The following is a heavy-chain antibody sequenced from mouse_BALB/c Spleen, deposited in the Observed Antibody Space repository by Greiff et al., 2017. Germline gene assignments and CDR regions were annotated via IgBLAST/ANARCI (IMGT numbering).Heavy chain of an antibody. V-gene: IGHV14-3*02. CDR2: IDPAHGNT. D-gene: IGHD2-14*01. CDR1: GFNIKDTY. Sequence: VQLQQSGAELVKPGASVKLSCTASGFNIKDTYMHWVKQRPEQGLEWIGRIDPAHGNTKYDPKFQGQATITADTSSNTAYLQLSSLTSEDTAFYCFARRDRYEAMDYWGQGTSVTVSA. CDR3: ARRDRYEAMDY. J-gene: IGHJ4*01.